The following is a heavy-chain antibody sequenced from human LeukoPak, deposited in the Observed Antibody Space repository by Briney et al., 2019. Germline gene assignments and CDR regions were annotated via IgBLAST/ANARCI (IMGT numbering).Heavy chain of an antibody. Sequence: PSETLSLTCTVSGYSISRGYSWGWIRQPPGKGLEWIGNIYHSGSTNYSPSLKSRVTISVDTSKNQFSLKLSSVTAADTAVYYCATTSYYYDSPDYWGQGTLVTVSS. J-gene: IGHJ4*02. CDR2: IYHSGST. CDR3: ATTSYYYDSPDY. D-gene: IGHD3-22*01. CDR1: GYSISRGYS. V-gene: IGHV4-38-2*02.